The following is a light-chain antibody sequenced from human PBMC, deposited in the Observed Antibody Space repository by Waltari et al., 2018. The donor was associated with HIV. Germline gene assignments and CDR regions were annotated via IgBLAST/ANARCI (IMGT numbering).Light chain of an antibody. V-gene: IGLV1-47*01. CDR1: SSHLGRNY. J-gene: IGLJ3*02. Sequence: QSVLTQPPSASGTPGQRVTISCSGSSSHLGRNYVYWYQQLPGQAPKLLIYRNSQRPSGVPDRFSGSKSGTSASLAISGLRSEDEADYYCAAWDDSLSGPCVFGGGTKLTVL. CDR2: RNS. CDR3: AAWDDSLSGPCV.